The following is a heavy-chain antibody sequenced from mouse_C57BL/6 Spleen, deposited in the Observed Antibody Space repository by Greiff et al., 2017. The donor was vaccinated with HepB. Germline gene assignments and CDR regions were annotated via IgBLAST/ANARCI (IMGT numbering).Heavy chain of an antibody. CDR1: GFTFSSYA. CDR2: ISDGGSYT. Sequence: EVKVVESGGGLVKPGGSLKLSCAASGFTFSSYAMSWVRQTPEKRLEWVATISDGGSYTYYPDNVKGRFTISRDNAKNNLYLQMSHLKSEDTAMYYCASGWDEYYFDYWGQGTTLTVSS. J-gene: IGHJ2*01. CDR3: ASGWDEYYFDY. D-gene: IGHD4-1*01. V-gene: IGHV5-4*03.